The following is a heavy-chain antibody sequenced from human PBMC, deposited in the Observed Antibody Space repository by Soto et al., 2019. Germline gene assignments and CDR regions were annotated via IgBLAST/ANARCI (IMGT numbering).Heavy chain of an antibody. J-gene: IGHJ4*02. CDR3: GRVTLAVAGWAFDY. CDR1: GYTFSDYD. Sequence: QVQLVQSGAEVKKPGASVKVSCKASGYTFSDYDISWVRQAPGQGLEWMGWISTNNGNTDHAQKLQGRVTMTTDTSTPTAYMELRSLRSDDTAVYYCGRVTLAVAGWAFDYWGQGTLVTVSS. V-gene: IGHV1-18*04. D-gene: IGHD6-19*01. CDR2: ISTNNGNT.